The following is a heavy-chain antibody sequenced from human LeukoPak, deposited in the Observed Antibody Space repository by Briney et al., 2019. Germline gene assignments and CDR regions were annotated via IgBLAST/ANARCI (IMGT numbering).Heavy chain of an antibody. CDR3: AKSGYYSWPYFDY. CDR2: INPKSGGT. CDR1: GYTFTDYF. J-gene: IGHJ4*02. V-gene: IGHV1-2*02. Sequence: ASVKVSCKASGYTFTDYFMNWVRQAPGQGLEWMGWINPKSGGTVYAQKFQGRVTMTRDTSSSTAYMELSRLRSDDTAVYYCAKSGYYSWPYFDYWGQGTLVTVSS. D-gene: IGHD3-3*01.